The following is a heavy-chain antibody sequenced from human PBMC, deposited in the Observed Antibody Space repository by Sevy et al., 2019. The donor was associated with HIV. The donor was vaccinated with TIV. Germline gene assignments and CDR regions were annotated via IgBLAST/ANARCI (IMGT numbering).Heavy chain of an antibody. V-gene: IGHV4-30-4*01. J-gene: IGHJ4*02. D-gene: IGHD3-22*01. CDR2: IYYSGST. Sequence: SETLSLTCTVSGGSISSGDYYWSWIRQPPGKGLEWIGYIYYSGSTYYNPSLKSRVTISVDTSKNQFSLKLSSVTAADTAVYYCARNNSSGYYADFDYWGQGTLVTVSS. CDR1: GGSISSGDYY. CDR3: ARNNSSGYYADFDY.